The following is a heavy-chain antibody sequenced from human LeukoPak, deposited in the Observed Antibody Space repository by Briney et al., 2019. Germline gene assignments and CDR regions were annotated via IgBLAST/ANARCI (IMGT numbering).Heavy chain of an antibody. V-gene: IGHV3-21*04. CDR3: ARAVGASEGVDY. CDR2: VTSSSSYL. CDR1: GFTFSSYN. J-gene: IGHJ4*02. Sequence: GGSLRLSCEASGFTFSSYNMNWIRQAPGKRLEWVSSVTSSSSYLFYADSVKGRFTISRDNAKNSLYLQMNSLRAEDTAVYFCARAVGASEGVDYWGQGTLVTVSS. D-gene: IGHD1-26*01.